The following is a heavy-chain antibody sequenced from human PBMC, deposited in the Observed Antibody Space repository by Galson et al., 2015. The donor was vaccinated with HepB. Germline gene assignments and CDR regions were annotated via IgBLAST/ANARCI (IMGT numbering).Heavy chain of an antibody. CDR3: TRCRDSSSWYVSYYYYYMDV. Sequence: SLRLSCAASGFTFGDYAMSWFRQAPGKGLEWVGFIRSKAYGGTTEYAASVKGRFTISRDDSKSIVYLQMNSLKTEDTAVYYCTRCRDSSSWYVSYYYYYMDVWGKGTTFTVSS. V-gene: IGHV3-49*03. D-gene: IGHD6-13*01. CDR1: GFTFGDYA. CDR2: IRSKAYGGTT. J-gene: IGHJ6*03.